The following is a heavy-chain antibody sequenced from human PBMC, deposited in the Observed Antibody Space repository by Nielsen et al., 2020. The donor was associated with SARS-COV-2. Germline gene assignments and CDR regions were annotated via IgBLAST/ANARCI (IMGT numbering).Heavy chain of an antibody. CDR3: ARGLRYYDILTGYYRNYYYMDV. Sequence: SETLSLTCAVSGGSISSSNWWSWVRQPPGKGLEWIGEIYHSGSTNYNPSLKSRVTISVDKSKNQFSLKLSSVTAADTAVYYCARGLRYYDILTGYYRNYYYMDVWGKGTTVTVSS. V-gene: IGHV4-4*02. CDR2: IYHSGST. D-gene: IGHD3-9*01. CDR1: GGSISSSNW. J-gene: IGHJ6*03.